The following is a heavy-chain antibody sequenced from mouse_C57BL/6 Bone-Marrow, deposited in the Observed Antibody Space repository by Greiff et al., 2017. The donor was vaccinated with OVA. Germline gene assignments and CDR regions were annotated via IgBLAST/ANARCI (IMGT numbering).Heavy chain of an antibody. J-gene: IGHJ3*01. D-gene: IGHD2-5*01. CDR1: GYTFTSYW. CDR2: IYPGSGST. CDR3: ARRGNSNYVAY. Sequence: VQLQQPGAELVKPEASVKMSCKASGYTFTSYWITWVKQRPGQGLEWIGDIYPGSGSTNYNEKFKSKATLTVDTSSSTAYMQLSSLTSENSAVSCCARRGNSNYVAYWGQGTLVTVSA. V-gene: IGHV1-55*01.